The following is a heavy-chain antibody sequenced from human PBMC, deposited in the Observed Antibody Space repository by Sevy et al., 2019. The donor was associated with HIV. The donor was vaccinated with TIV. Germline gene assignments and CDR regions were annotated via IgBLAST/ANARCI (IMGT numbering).Heavy chain of an antibody. CDR2: IHSDDTT. Sequence: GESLKISCAASGFTVNSNYMTWVRQAPGKGLEGVSVIHSDDTTYHADSVKDRFTISRDHFKNTPNLHMSSLRAEDTAVYYCARGKSGYGYALNYWGQGTLVTVSS. J-gene: IGHJ4*02. CDR1: GFTVNSNY. V-gene: IGHV3-66*01. CDR3: ARGKSGYGYALNY. D-gene: IGHD5-18*01.